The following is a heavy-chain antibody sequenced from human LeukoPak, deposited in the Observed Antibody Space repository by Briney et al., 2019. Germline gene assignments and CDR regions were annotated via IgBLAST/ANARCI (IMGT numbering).Heavy chain of an antibody. J-gene: IGHJ4*02. Sequence: PGGSLGLSCAASGFTFSSYEMNWVRQAPGKGLEWVSYISSSGSTIYYADSVKGRFTISRDNAENSLYLQMNSLRAEDTAVYCCARALYYDFWFDYWGQGTLVTVSS. D-gene: IGHD3-3*01. CDR1: GFTFSSYE. CDR3: ARALYYDFWFDY. CDR2: ISSSGSTI. V-gene: IGHV3-48*03.